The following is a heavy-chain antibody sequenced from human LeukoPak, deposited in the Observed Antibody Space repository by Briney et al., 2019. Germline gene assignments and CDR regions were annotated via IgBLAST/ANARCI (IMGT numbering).Heavy chain of an antibody. CDR1: GFTFSSYS. J-gene: IGHJ5*02. CDR3: ARDLDGSGNYHWFDP. D-gene: IGHD3-10*01. CDR2: INSDGSST. V-gene: IGHV3-74*01. Sequence: PGGSLRLSCAASGFTFSSYSMNWVRQAPGKGLVWVSRINSDGSSTTYADSVKGRFTISRDNAKNTLYLQMNSLRAEDTAVYYCARDLDGSGNYHWFDPWGQGTLVTVSS.